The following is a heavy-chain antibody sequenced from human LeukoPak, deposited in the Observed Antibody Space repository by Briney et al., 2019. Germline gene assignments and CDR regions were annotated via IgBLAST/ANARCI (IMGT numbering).Heavy chain of an antibody. CDR2: IYYSGST. J-gene: IGHJ3*02. V-gene: IGHV4-30-4*08. CDR1: GGSISSYY. CDR3: ARDPVLGYCSSTSCYSDAFDI. Sequence: SETLSLTCTVSGGSISSYYWSWIRQPPGKGLEWIGYIYYSGSTYYNPSLKSRVTISVDTSKNQFSLKLSSVTAADPAVYYCARDPVLGYCSSTSCYSDAFDIWGQGTMVTVSS. D-gene: IGHD2-2*01.